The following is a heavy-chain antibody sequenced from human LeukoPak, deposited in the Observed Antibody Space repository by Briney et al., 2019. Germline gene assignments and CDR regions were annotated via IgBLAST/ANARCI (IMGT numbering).Heavy chain of an antibody. CDR1: GSTFSSYA. J-gene: IGHJ6*02. D-gene: IGHD3-3*01. V-gene: IGHV3-23*01. CDR3: AKEQNYDFWTGSAYYFYYYAMDV. CDR2: ISGSGGST. Sequence: PGGSLRLSCAASGSTFSSYAMSWVRQAPGKGLEWVSGISGSGGSTYYADSVKGRFTISRDNSKNMLYLQMNSLRAEDTAVYYCAKEQNYDFWTGSAYYFYYYAMDVWGQGTTVTVSS.